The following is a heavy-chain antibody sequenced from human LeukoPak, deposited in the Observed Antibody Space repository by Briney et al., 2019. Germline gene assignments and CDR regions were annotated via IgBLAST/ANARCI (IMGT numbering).Heavy chain of an antibody. V-gene: IGHV3-23*01. D-gene: IGHD3-10*01. CDR3: AKAGAVGYYFDY. CDR1: GFTFNNYA. J-gene: IGHJ4*02. Sequence: GGPLRLSCAASGFTFNNYAMSWVRQAPGKGLEWVSAISDSRSSTYYADSIKGRFTISRDNSKNTLYLQMNSLRAEDTAVYYCAKAGAVGYYFDYWGQGTLVTVSS. CDR2: ISDSRSST.